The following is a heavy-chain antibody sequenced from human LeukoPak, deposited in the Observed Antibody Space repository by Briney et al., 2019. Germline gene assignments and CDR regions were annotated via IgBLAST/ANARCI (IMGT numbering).Heavy chain of an antibody. V-gene: IGHV3-21*01. CDR3: ARAAAGNLPDY. Sequence: GVSLRLSCAASGFTFSSYSMNWVRQAPGKGLEWVSSISSSSSYIYYADSVKGRFTISRDNAKNSLYLQMNSLRAEDTAVYYCARAAAGNLPDYWGQGTLVTVSS. J-gene: IGHJ4*02. CDR1: GFTFSSYS. D-gene: IGHD6-13*01. CDR2: ISSSSSYI.